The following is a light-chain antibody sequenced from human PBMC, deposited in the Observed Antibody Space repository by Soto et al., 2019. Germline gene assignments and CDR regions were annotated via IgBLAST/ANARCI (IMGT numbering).Light chain of an antibody. Sequence: VLTQSPGTLSLSKGERATLSCRASQSVSSSYLAWYQQKPGQAPGLLIYGASSRATGIPDRFSGSGSGTDFTLTISRLEPEDFAVYYCQQYGRTFGQGTKVDI. V-gene: IGKV3-20*01. CDR2: GAS. CDR1: QSVSSSY. J-gene: IGKJ1*01. CDR3: QQYGRT.